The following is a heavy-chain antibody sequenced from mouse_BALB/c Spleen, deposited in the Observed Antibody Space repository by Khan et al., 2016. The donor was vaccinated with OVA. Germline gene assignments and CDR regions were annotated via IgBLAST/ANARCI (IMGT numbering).Heavy chain of an antibody. CDR2: ISPYYGNT. J-gene: IGHJ3*01. Sequence: QIQLVQSGAELVRPGVSVKISCKASGYTFTDYTIHWVKQSPALSLEWIGVISPYYGNTTYNQKFKDTATMTADKSSSTAYLQLARLTSEDSAIYYCARGGGGDRFAYWGQGTLVTVSA. CDR3: ARGGGGDRFAY. V-gene: IGHV1S137*01. CDR1: GYTFTDYT.